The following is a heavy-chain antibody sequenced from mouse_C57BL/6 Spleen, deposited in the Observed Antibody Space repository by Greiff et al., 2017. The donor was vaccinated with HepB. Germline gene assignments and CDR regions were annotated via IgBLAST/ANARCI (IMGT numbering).Heavy chain of an antibody. V-gene: IGHV1-26*01. CDR2: INPNNGGT. J-gene: IGHJ4*01. CDR1: GYTFTDYY. D-gene: IGHD1-1*01. Sequence: EVQLQQSGPELVKPGASVKISCKASGYTFTDYYMNWVKQSHGKSLEWIGDINPNNGGTSYNQKFKGKATLTVDKSSSTAYIELRSLTSEDSAVYYCARAELRGDAMDYWGQGTSVTVSS. CDR3: ARAELRGDAMDY.